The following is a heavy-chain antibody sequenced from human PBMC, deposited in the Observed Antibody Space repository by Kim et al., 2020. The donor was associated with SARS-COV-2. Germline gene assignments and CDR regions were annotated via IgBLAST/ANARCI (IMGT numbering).Heavy chain of an antibody. CDR2: ISGSGGST. Sequence: GGSLRLSCAASGFTFSSYAMSWVRQAPGKGLEWVSAISGSGGSTYYADSVKGRFTISRDNSKNTLYLQMNSLRAEDTAEYYCAKDSSARGSGYSSGWYANWFDPWGQGTLVTVSS. V-gene: IGHV3-23*01. CDR3: AKDSSARGSGYSSGWYANWFDP. J-gene: IGHJ5*02. D-gene: IGHD6-19*01. CDR1: GFTFSSYA.